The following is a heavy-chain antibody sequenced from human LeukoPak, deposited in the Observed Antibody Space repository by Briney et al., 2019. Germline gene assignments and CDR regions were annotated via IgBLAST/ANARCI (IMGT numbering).Heavy chain of an antibody. CDR2: ISGSGVSA. Sequence: GGSLRLSCAVSGFTFSNFAMSWVRQAPGKGLEWVSAISGSGVSAYYRDSVKGRLTISRDNSKNTLLLQMNSLTAEDTAVYYCAKSRQDTAMINYYFDYWGQGTLVTVSS. J-gene: IGHJ4*02. CDR3: AKSRQDTAMINYYFDY. D-gene: IGHD5-18*01. V-gene: IGHV3-23*01. CDR1: GFTFSNFA.